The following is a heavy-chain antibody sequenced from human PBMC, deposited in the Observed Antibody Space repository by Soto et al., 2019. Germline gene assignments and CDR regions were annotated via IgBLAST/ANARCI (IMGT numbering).Heavy chain of an antibody. V-gene: IGHV1-46*03. CDR2: INPSGGST. Sequence: ASVKVSCKASGYTITSYYMHWVRQAPGQGLEWVGIINPSGGSTSYEQKFQGRVTMTRDTSTSTVYMELSSLRSEDTAVYYCAREGTIVATTLFDYWGQGTLVTVSS. CDR3: AREGTIVATTLFDY. J-gene: IGHJ4*02. D-gene: IGHD5-12*01. CDR1: GYTITSYY.